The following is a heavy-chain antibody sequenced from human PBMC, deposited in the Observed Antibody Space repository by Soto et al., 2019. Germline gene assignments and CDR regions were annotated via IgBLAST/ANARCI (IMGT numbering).Heavy chain of an antibody. CDR3: ARRNCGGDCRRLTRWGMDV. CDR1: GGSVSSGSYY. J-gene: IGHJ6*02. D-gene: IGHD2-21*02. Sequence: QVQLQESGPGLVKPSETLSLTCTVSGGSVSSGSYYWSWIRQPPGKGLEWLGYIYYSGSTNYNPSLKSRVTISVDTSKNQFSLKLSSVTAADTAVYYCARRNCGGDCRRLTRWGMDVWGQGTTVTVSS. V-gene: IGHV4-61*01. CDR2: IYYSGST.